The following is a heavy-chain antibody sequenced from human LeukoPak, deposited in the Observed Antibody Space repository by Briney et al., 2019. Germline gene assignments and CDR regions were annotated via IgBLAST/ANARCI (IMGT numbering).Heavy chain of an antibody. CDR1: GFTSDDYA. V-gene: IGHV3-9*02. CDR3: AKGNDYSNYSPFDY. D-gene: IGHD4-11*01. J-gene: IGHJ4*02. CDR2: ISWNSGTI. Sequence: GGSLRLSCAVSGFTSDDYAMHWVRRAPGKGLEWVSGISWNSGTIGYADSVKGRFTISRDNAKNSLYLQMNSLRAEDTALYYCAKGNDYSNYSPFDYWGQGTLVTVSS.